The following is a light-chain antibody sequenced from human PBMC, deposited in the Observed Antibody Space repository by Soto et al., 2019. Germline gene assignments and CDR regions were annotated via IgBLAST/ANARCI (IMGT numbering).Light chain of an antibody. J-gene: IGKJ4*01. CDR2: DAS. CDR3: QQFYDYPLT. Sequence: GDRVIITCRASRAISTLFAWYQQMPGKAPELLIYDASTLESGVPSRFSGSGSGTDFTLTISSLQPEDFATYYCQQFYDYPLTFGGGTKVEIK. V-gene: IGKV1D-13*01. CDR1: RAISTL.